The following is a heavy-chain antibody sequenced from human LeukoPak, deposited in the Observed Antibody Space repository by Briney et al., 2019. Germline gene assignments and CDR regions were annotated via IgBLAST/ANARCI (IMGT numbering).Heavy chain of an antibody. CDR2: IYYSGST. J-gene: IGHJ3*02. D-gene: IGHD3-9*01. CDR3: ARDLILTGDYDAFDI. CDR1: GGSISSSSYY. V-gene: IGHV4-39*07. Sequence: SQTLSLTCTVSGGSISSSSYYWGWIRQPPGKGLEWIGSIYYSGSTYYNPSLKSRVTISVDTSKNQFSLKLSSVTAADTAVYYCARDLILTGDYDAFDIWGQGTMVTVSS.